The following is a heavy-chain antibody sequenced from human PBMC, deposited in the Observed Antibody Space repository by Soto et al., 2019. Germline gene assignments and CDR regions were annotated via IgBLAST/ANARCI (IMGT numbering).Heavy chain of an antibody. CDR1: GFTFSSYS. J-gene: IGHJ4*02. Sequence: PGGSLRLSCAASGFTFSSYSMNWVRQAPGKGLEWVSYISSSSSTIYYADSVKGRFTISRDNAKNSLYLQMNSLRAEDTAVYYCARANYKGPPGDFDSWGQGTLFTVSS. CDR3: ARANYKGPPGDFDS. V-gene: IGHV3-48*01. CDR2: ISSSSSTI. D-gene: IGHD1-1*01.